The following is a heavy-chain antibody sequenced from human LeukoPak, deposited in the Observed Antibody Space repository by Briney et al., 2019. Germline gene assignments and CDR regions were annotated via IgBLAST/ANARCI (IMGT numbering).Heavy chain of an antibody. D-gene: IGHD1-26*01. CDR1: GGSITSNSYY. V-gene: IGHV4-39*07. CDR2: ITYSGST. Sequence: SETLSLTCTVSGGSITSNSYYWGWIRQPPGKGLEWIGSITYSGSTYYNPSLKRRVTISIDTSKNQFSLKLSSVTAADTAVYYCAVIGGVGARWRETYWGQGTLVTVSS. CDR3: AVIGGVGARWRETY. J-gene: IGHJ4*02.